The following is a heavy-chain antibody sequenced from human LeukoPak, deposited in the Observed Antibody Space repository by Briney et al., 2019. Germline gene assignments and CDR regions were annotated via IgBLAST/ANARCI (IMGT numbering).Heavy chain of an antibody. CDR2: INPSGGST. CDR3: ARDRGTMMERLYYFDY. V-gene: IGHV1-46*01. J-gene: IGHJ4*02. D-gene: IGHD3-22*01. Sequence: ASVKVSCKASGYTFTSYYMHWVRQAPGQGLEWMGIINPSGGSTSYAQKFQGRVTMTRDMSTSTVYMELSSLRSEDTAVYYCARDRGTMMERLYYFDYWGQGTLVTVSS. CDR1: GYTFTSYY.